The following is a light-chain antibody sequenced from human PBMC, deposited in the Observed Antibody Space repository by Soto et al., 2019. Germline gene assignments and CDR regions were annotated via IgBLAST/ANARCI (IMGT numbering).Light chain of an antibody. CDR2: EVR. CDR3: SSFTCSETRV. Sequence: QSALTQPPSVSGSPGQSVTISCTGTSSDVGRYDRVSWYQQPPGTAPKLIIYEVRNRPSGVPDRFSGSKSGNTASLTISGLQAEDEADYHCSSFTCSETRVFGGGTKLTVL. V-gene: IGLV2-18*02. J-gene: IGLJ3*02. CDR1: SSDVGRYDR.